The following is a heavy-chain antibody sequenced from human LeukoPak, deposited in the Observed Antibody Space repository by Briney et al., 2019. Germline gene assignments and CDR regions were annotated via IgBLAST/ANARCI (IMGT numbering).Heavy chain of an antibody. CDR1: EFTFSSYA. J-gene: IGHJ6*02. CDR3: ARDLGGAHAYGMDV. V-gene: IGHV3-30-3*01. Sequence: GGSLRLSCAASEFTFSSYAMHWVRQAPGKGLEWVAVISYDGSNKYYADSVKGRFTISRDNSKNTLYLQMNSLRAEDTAVYYCARDLGGAHAYGMDVWGQGTTVTVSS. CDR2: ISYDGSNK.